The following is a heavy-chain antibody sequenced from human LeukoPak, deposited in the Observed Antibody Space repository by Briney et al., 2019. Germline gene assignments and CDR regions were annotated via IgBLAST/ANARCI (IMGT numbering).Heavy chain of an antibody. CDR3: ARRSPPSQWLAREAFFDY. J-gene: IGHJ4*02. CDR1: GGAISSYY. V-gene: IGHV4-59*08. D-gene: IGHD6-19*01. CDR2: IYYGGST. Sequence: SETLSLTCTVSGGAISSYYWSWIRQPPGKGLEWIGYIYYGGSTNYNPSLKSRVTISVDTSKNQFSLKLSSVTAADTAVYYCARRSPPSQWLAREAFFDYWGQGTLVTVSS.